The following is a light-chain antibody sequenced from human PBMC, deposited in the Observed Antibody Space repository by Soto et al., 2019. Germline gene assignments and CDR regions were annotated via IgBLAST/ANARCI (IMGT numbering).Light chain of an antibody. Sequence: EIVLTQSPGTLSLSPGEGATLSCRSSQYIASSYLAWYQQRRGQAPRLLIYGASSRATGIPGRFSGRGSGTDFTLTISRLEPEDFAVYYCQQYGGSPYTFGLGTKVEIK. CDR2: GAS. J-gene: IGKJ2*01. V-gene: IGKV3-20*01. CDR1: QYIASSY. CDR3: QQYGGSPYT.